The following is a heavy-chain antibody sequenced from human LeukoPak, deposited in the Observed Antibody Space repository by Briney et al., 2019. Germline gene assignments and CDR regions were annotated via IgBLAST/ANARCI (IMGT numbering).Heavy chain of an antibody. CDR1: GYTFTSYG. CDR3: ARVVHDYGADDPFDI. Sequence: ASVKVSCKASGYTFTSYGISWVRQAPGQGLEWMGWISAYKGNTNYAKKLQGRVTMTTDTSPSTAYMELRSLRSDDTAVYYCARVVHDYGADDPFDIWGQGTMVTVSS. J-gene: IGHJ3*02. CDR2: ISAYKGNT. D-gene: IGHD4-17*01. V-gene: IGHV1-18*04.